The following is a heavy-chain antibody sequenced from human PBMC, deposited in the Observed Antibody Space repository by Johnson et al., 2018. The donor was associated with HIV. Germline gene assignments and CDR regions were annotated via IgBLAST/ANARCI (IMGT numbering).Heavy chain of an antibody. J-gene: IGHJ3*02. CDR1: GFTFTQYA. D-gene: IGHD6-13*01. V-gene: IGHV3-64*01. CDR2: ISCDGRTT. CDR3: ARERYSTLINDAFDM. Sequence: VQLVESGGGLVQPGGSLRLSCAASGFTFTQYAMHWVLQAPGKGLDYVSGISCDGRTTYYVNSVKGRFTISRDNSNNTLFLHMGSLRAEDLAVYYCARERYSTLINDAFDMWGQGTMVTVSS.